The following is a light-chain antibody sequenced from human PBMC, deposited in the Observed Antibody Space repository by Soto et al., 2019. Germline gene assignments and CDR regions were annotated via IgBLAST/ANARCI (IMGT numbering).Light chain of an antibody. V-gene: IGKV3-20*01. J-gene: IGKJ1*01. CDR1: QTIRGNA. CDR3: QDYGTSAPWT. CDR2: RGS. Sequence: EVVLTQSPGTLSLSPGERATLSCRARQTIRGNALACYQQKPGQAPRLLIYRGSTRATGIPDRFSGRGSGTDFTLTISRLEPEDFAVYYCQDYGTSAPWTFGQGTKVEIK.